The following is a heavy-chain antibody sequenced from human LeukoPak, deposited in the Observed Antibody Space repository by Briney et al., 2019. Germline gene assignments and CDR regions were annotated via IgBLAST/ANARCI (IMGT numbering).Heavy chain of an antibody. D-gene: IGHD3-22*01. CDR2: ISWNGGSI. CDR1: GFSFGDYA. V-gene: IGHV3-9*01. J-gene: IGHJ4*02. Sequence: GGSLRLSCAASGFSFGDYAMHWVRQAPGKGLDWVSGISWNGGSIGYADAVKGRFTISRDNAKNSLYLQMNSLRAEDTAVYYCARDRLYDSSGLGYWGQGTLVTVSS. CDR3: ARDRLYDSSGLGY.